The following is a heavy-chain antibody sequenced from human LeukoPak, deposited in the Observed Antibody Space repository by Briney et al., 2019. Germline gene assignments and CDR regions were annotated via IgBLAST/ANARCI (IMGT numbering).Heavy chain of an antibody. CDR3: ARILRNPFDI. CDR1: GGSISSSNYY. CDR2: IYYSGST. V-gene: IGHV4-39*07. Sequence: SETLSLTCTVSGGSISSSNYYWGWIRQPPGKGLEWIGNIYYSGSTNYNPALKSRVTISVDTSQNHFSLRLSSVTAADTAVYYCARILRNPFDIWGQGTMVTVSS. J-gene: IGHJ3*02.